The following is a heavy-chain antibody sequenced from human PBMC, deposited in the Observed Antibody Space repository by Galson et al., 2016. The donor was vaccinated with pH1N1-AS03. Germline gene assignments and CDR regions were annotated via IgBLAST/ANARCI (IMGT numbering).Heavy chain of an antibody. J-gene: IGHJ4*02. V-gene: IGHV4-39*02. CDR1: GASISSRSYH. CDR3: ATYMAGEGGRGY. CDR2: VDYNVGT. D-gene: IGHD3-10*01. Sequence: SETLSLTCSVSGASISSRSYHWVWIRQPPGKGLEWIGIVDYNVGTYYNPSLKSRVTIPADTSNNRFPLKLTSVTAADTAIYYCATYMAGEGGRGYWGPGTLVTVSS.